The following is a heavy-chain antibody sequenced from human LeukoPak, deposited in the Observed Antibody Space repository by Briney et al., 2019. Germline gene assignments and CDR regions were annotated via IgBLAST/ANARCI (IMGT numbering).Heavy chain of an antibody. D-gene: IGHD2-21*02. CDR1: GGSISSYY. V-gene: IGHV4-59*12. CDR2: IYYSGST. CDR3: ARISVTGIDS. Sequence: PSETLSLTCTVSGGSISSYYWSWIRQPPGKGLEWIGYIYYSGSTNYNPSLKSRVTMSVDTSKNRFSLRLTSVTAADTAVYYCARISVTGIDSWGQGTLVTVSS. J-gene: IGHJ4*02.